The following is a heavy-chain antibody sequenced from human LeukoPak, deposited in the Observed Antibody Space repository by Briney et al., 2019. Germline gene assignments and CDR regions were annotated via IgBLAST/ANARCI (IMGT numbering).Heavy chain of an antibody. J-gene: IGHJ4*02. D-gene: IGHD5-12*01. CDR3: ARRTGGRGLKWLPQDGDFDY. Sequence: ASVKVSCKASGYTFTNYGISWVRQAPGQGLEWMGWISAYNGNTNYAQKLQGRVTMTTDTSTSTAYMELRSLRSDDTAVYYCARRTGGRGLKWLPQDGDFDYWGQGTLVTVSS. CDR2: ISAYNGNT. V-gene: IGHV1-18*01. CDR1: GYTFTNYG.